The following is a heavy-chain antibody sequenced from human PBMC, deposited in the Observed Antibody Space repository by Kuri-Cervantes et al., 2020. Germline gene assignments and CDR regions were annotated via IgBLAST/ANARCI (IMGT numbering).Heavy chain of an antibody. Sequence: GESLKISCAASGFTFSSYAMHWVRQAPGKGLEWVAVISYDGSNKYYADSVKGRFTISRDNSKYTLFLQMNSLRAEDTAVYYCAKDSNHCSGGSCNGMDVWGQGTAVTVSS. J-gene: IGHJ6*02. CDR1: GFTFSSYA. V-gene: IGHV3-30-3*01. CDR2: ISYDGSNK. D-gene: IGHD2-15*01. CDR3: AKDSNHCSGGSCNGMDV.